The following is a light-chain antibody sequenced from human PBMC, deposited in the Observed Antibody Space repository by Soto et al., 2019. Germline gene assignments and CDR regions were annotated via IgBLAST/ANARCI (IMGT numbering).Light chain of an antibody. J-gene: IGKJ1*01. CDR3: QQSFWVPRT. CDR1: QPISTY. Sequence: DILMTQSPSSLSASVGDSVTLTCRTSQPISTYLNWYQHKSGRAPQLLIYAASSLQTGVPSRFSGSGSGTEFTLTISSLQPEDFATYYCQQSFWVPRTFGQGTKVEI. CDR2: AAS. V-gene: IGKV1-39*01.